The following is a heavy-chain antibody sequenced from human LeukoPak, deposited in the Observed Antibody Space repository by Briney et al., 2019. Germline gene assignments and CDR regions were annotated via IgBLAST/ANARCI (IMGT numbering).Heavy chain of an antibody. J-gene: IGHJ4*02. Sequence: ASVKVSCKASGYTFTSYAMHWVRQAPGQGLDWMGWITPSGGTNYPQKFQGRVAITRDTSITTAYMDLSRLTSDDPAVYYCARDRYGDGFAHFDYWGQGALVTVSS. CDR3: ARDRYGDGFAHFDY. CDR2: ITPSGGT. V-gene: IGHV1-2*02. CDR1: GYTFTSYA. D-gene: IGHD5-24*01.